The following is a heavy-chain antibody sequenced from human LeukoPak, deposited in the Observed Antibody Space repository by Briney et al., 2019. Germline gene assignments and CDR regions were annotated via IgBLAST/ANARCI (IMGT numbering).Heavy chain of an antibody. J-gene: IGHJ6*03. CDR2: ISAYNGNT. CDR1: GYTFTSYG. Sequence: GASVKVSCKASGYTFTSYGISWVRQAPGQGLEWMGWISAYNGNTNYAQKLQGRVTMTRDTSTSTVYMELSSLRSEDTAVYYCARSPGGEGWLRFRGKRAYYMDVWGKGTTVTISS. D-gene: IGHD5-12*01. V-gene: IGHV1-18*01. CDR3: ARSPGGEGWLRFRGKRAYYMDV.